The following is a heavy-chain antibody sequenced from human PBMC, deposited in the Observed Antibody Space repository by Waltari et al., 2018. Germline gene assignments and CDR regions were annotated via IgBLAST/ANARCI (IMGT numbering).Heavy chain of an antibody. J-gene: IGHJ4*02. V-gene: IGHV3-43*01. D-gene: IGHD1-26*01. CDR3: AKDMGGYNGSPFDY. CDR2: ISWDGGST. CDR1: GFTFDDYT. Sequence: EVQLVESGGVVVQPGGSLRLSCAASGFTFDDYTMYWVRQAPGKGLEWVSLISWDGGSTYYADSVKGRFTISRDNSKNSLYLQMNSLRTEDTALYYCAKDMGGYNGSPFDYWGREPWSPSPQ.